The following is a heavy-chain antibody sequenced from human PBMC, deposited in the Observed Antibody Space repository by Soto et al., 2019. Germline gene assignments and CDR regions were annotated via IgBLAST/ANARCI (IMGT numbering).Heavy chain of an antibody. Sequence: GGSLRLSCAASGFTFSSYAMHWVRQAPGKGLEWVAVISYDGSNKYYADSVKGRFTISRDNSKNTLYLQMNSLRAEDTAVYYCARSPGNREDYYYYGMDVWGQGTTVTVSS. CDR2: ISYDGSNK. CDR1: GFTFSSYA. J-gene: IGHJ6*02. V-gene: IGHV3-30-3*01. CDR3: ARSPGNREDYYYYGMDV.